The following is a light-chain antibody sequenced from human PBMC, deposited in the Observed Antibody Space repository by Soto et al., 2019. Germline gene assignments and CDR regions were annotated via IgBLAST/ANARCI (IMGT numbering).Light chain of an antibody. Sequence: EIVLTQSPGILSLSPGERATLSCRASQSVSSSYLAGYQQKPGQAPRLVIYASSTRATGIPDRFSGSGSAPDFTLSSSRLQPEESAVYYCQQDATSQTFGQGTKVEIK. J-gene: IGKJ1*01. V-gene: IGKV3-20*01. CDR1: QSVSSSY. CDR3: QQDATSQT. CDR2: ASS.